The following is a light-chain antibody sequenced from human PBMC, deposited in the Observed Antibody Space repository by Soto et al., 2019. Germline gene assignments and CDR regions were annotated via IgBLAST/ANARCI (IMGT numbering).Light chain of an antibody. J-gene: IGKJ4*01. CDR1: DDIRDD. CDR2: AAS. V-gene: IGKV1-6*02. Sequence: AIQMTQSPSSLSASVGDRVTISCRASDDIRDDLGWYQQKPGKAPTLLIYAASILQSGVPSRFSGSGSGTDLTLTISSLQPEDFATYFCLQDYNYPPSFGGGTKGEI. CDR3: LQDYNYPPS.